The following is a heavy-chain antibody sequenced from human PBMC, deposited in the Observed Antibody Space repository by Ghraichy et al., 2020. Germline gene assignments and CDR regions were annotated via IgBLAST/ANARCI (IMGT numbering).Heavy chain of an antibody. Sequence: GGSLRLSCAASGFTFTNYDFHWVRQAPGKGLEWVTFIRYDGSNKHYADSVKGRFTISRDNSKNTLYLQMDSLRAEDTAVYYCAKDSGRWSNSFDYWGQGTLVTVSS. J-gene: IGHJ4*02. V-gene: IGHV3-30*02. CDR2: IRYDGSNK. CDR1: GFTFTNYD. CDR3: AKDSGRWSNSFDY. D-gene: IGHD6-13*01.